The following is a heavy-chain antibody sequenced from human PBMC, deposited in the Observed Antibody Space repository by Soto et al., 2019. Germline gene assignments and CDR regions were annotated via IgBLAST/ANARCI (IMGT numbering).Heavy chain of an antibody. V-gene: IGHV4-39*01. Sequence: QQKLQESGPGLVKHSETLSLTCTVSGGSISSSSYYWGWIRQPPGKGLEWIGSIYYSGSTYYNPSLKSRVTISVDTSKNQFSLKLSSVTAADTAVYYCARSIENWFDPWGQGTLVTVSS. J-gene: IGHJ5*02. CDR2: IYYSGST. CDR3: ARSIENWFDP. D-gene: IGHD3-22*01. CDR1: GGSISSSSYY.